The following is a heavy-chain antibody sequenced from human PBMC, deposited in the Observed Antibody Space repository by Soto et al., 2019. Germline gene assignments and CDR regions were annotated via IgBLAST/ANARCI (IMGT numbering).Heavy chain of an antibody. J-gene: IGHJ6*02. D-gene: IGHD6-13*01. Sequence: GGSLRLSCAASGFTFSSYAMHWVRQAPGKGLEWVAVISYDGSNKYYADSVKGRFTISRDNSKNTLYLQMNSLRAEDTAVYYCARDRSSSWYYYYYGMDVWGQGTTVTVSS. V-gene: IGHV3-30-3*01. CDR2: ISYDGSNK. CDR1: GFTFSSYA. CDR3: ARDRSSSWYYYYYGMDV.